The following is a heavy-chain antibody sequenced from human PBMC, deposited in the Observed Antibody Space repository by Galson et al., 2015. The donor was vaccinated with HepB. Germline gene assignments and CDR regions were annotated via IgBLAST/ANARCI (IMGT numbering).Heavy chain of an antibody. CDR3: AKGGMIVVAQVDY. D-gene: IGHD3-22*01. V-gene: IGHV3-30*18. CDR1: GFTFSSYG. Sequence: SLRLSCAASGFTFSSYGMHWVRQAPGKGLGWVAVISYDGSNKYYADSVKGRFTISRDNSKNTLYLQMNSLRAEDTAVYYCAKGGMIVVAQVDYWGQGTLVTVSS. J-gene: IGHJ4*02. CDR2: ISYDGSNK.